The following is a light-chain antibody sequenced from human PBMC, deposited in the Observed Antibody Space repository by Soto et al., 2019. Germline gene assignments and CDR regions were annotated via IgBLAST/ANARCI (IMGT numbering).Light chain of an antibody. CDR3: QKYNSAPNT. Sequence: DVQMTQSPSSLSASVGDRVTITCRASRDISSSLAWYQQKPGKVPKLLIYAASTLHAGVQSRFSGSGSGTFFTLPINSLQPEDVATYYCQKYNSAPNTFGRGTRLDIK. CDR1: RDISSS. J-gene: IGKJ2*01. CDR2: AAS. V-gene: IGKV1-27*01.